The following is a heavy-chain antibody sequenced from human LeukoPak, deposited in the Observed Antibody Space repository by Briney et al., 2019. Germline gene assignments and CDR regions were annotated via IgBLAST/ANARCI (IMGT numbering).Heavy chain of an antibody. CDR1: GGSISNSNYY. CDR3: ARRALGYCSSTSCYAFDY. CDR2: IYYSGST. V-gene: IGHV4-39*01. D-gene: IGHD2-2*01. Sequence: PSETLSLTCTVSGGSISNSNYYWDWIRQPPGKGLEWIGCIYYSGSTYYNPSLKSRVTISVDTSKNQFSLRLSSVTAADTAVFYCARRALGYCSSTSCYAFDYWGQGTLVTVSS. J-gene: IGHJ4*02.